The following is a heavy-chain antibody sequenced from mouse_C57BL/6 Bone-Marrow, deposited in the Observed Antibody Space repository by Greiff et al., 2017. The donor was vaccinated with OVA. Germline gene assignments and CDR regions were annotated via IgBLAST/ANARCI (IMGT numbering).Heavy chain of an antibody. CDR3: VRTTGTSAMDY. J-gene: IGHJ4*01. V-gene: IGHV10-1*01. CDR2: IRSKSNNYAT. D-gene: IGHD4-1*02. CDR1: GFSFNTYA. Sequence: EVQLQQSGGGLVQPKGSLKLSCAASGFSFNTYAMNWVRQAPGKGLEWVARIRSKSNNYATYYADSVKDRFTISRDDSESMLYLQMNNLKTEDTAMYYCVRTTGTSAMDYWGQGTSVTVSS.